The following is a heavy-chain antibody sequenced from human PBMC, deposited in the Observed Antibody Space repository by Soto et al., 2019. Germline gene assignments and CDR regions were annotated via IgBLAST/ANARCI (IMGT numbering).Heavy chain of an antibody. D-gene: IGHD6-13*01. J-gene: IGHJ4*02. CDR2: ISAYNGNT. CDR3: ARDVRLFSSSWFYY. V-gene: IGHV1-18*01. Sequence: ASVKVSCKASGYTFTSYGISWVRQAPGQGLEWMGWISAYNGNTNYAQKLQGRVTMTTDTSTSTAYMELRSLRSDDTAVYYCARDVRLFSSSWFYYWGQGTLVTVSS. CDR1: GYTFTSYG.